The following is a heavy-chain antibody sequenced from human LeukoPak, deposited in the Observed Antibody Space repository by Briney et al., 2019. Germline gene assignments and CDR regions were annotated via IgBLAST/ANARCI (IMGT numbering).Heavy chain of an antibody. CDR3: ARVSQIDCSDGSCHDYGRWFDP. D-gene: IGHD2-15*01. CDR2: IYYSGST. CDR1: GGSISSYY. J-gene: IGHJ5*02. Sequence: SETLSLTCTVSGGSISSYYWSWIRQPPGKGLEWIGYIYYSGSTNYNPSLKSRVTISVDTSKNQFSLKLSSVTAADTAVYYCARVSQIDCSDGSCHDYGRWFDPWGQGTLVTVSS. V-gene: IGHV4-59*01.